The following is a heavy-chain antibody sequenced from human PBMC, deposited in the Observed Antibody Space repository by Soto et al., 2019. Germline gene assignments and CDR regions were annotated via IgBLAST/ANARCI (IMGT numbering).Heavy chain of an antibody. Sequence: SETLSLTCTVSGGSISSSNWWSWVRQPPGKGLEWIGEIYHSGSTNYNPSLKSRVTISVDKSKNQFSLKLSSVTAADTAVYYCARNGDMVRGVTAGDAFDIWGQGTMVTVSS. CDR3: ARNGDMVRGVTAGDAFDI. J-gene: IGHJ3*02. D-gene: IGHD3-10*01. V-gene: IGHV4-4*02. CDR1: GGSISSSNW. CDR2: IYHSGST.